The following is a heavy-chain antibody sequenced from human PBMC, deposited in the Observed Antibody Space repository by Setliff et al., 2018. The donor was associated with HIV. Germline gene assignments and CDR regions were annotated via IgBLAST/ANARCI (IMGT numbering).Heavy chain of an antibody. Sequence: PSETLSLTCTVSGGTISNTNSYWGWIRQAPGKGLEWIGEINHSGTANYNPSLKSRVTMSLDRSKRQFSLKLTSLTAADTAVYYCAGLSDFLDYWGLGNLVTVSS. J-gene: IGHJ4*02. CDR1: GGTISNTNSY. V-gene: IGHV4-39*07. CDR3: AGLSDFLDY. D-gene: IGHD2-21*01. CDR2: INHSGTA.